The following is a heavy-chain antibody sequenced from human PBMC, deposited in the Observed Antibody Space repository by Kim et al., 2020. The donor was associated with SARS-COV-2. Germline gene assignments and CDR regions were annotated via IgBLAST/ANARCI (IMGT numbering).Heavy chain of an antibody. CDR1: GGSISSSSYY. D-gene: IGHD5-18*01. V-gene: IGHV4-39*01. Sequence: SETLSLTCTVSGGSISSSSYYWGWIRQPPGKGLEWIGSIYYSGSTYYNPSLKSRVTISVDTSKNQFSLKLSSVTAADTAVYYCARLIHGYSYDYGVGYWGQGTLVTDSS. J-gene: IGHJ4*02. CDR2: IYYSGST. CDR3: ARLIHGYSYDYGVGY.